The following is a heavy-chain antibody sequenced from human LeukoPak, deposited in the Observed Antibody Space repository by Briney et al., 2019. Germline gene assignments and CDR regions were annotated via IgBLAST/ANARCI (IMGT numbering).Heavy chain of an antibody. D-gene: IGHD6-19*01. V-gene: IGHV3-48*03. CDR3: ARELLSRGWNAFDF. CDR1: GFIFSNYE. J-gene: IGHJ3*01. CDR2: ISSSGSAK. Sequence: GGSLRLSCAASGFIFSNYEMNWVRQAPGKGLEWISYISSSGSAKYYADSVKGRFTISRDNAKNSLYLQMNSLRAEDTAVYYCARELLSRGWNAFDFWGQGTLVTVSS.